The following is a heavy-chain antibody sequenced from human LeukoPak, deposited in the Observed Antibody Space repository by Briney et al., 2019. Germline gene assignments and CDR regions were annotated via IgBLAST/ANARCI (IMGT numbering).Heavy chain of an antibody. Sequence: ASVKVSCKASGYTFISYGISWVRQAPGQGLEWMGWISAYNGNTNYAQKLQGRVTMTTDTSTSTAYMELRSLRSDDTAVYYCARVPLKNIVVVVAARGNWFDPWGQGTLVTVSS. CDR2: ISAYNGNT. CDR1: GYTFISYG. J-gene: IGHJ5*02. V-gene: IGHV1-18*01. CDR3: ARVPLKNIVVVVAARGNWFDP. D-gene: IGHD2-15*01.